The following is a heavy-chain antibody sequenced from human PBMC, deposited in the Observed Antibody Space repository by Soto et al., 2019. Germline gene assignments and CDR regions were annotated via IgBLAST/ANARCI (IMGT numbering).Heavy chain of an antibody. CDR1: GGSISSGGYS. CDR2: IYHSGST. Sequence: SETLSLTCAVSGGSISSGGYSWSWIRQPPGKGLEWIGYIYHSGSTYYNPSLKSRVTISVDRSKNQFSLKLSSVTAADTAVYYCARGSSSWYPFDYWGQGTLVTVSS. D-gene: IGHD6-13*01. CDR3: ARGSSSWYPFDY. J-gene: IGHJ4*02. V-gene: IGHV4-30-2*01.